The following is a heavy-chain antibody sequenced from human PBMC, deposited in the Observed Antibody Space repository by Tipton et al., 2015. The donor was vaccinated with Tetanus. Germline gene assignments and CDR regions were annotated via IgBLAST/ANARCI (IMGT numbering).Heavy chain of an antibody. J-gene: IGHJ1*01. Sequence: QSGPEVKKPGSSVTVSCKTSGDAFSRFALSWVRQAPGQGLEWMGGIIPDFGIAKYAQKFQGRIRISADESTSTVYLVLNSLRSEDTAVYFCAGVTAQRTELYFEHWGQGTQVTVSS. CDR1: GDAFSRFA. D-gene: IGHD2-8*02. CDR2: IIPDFGIA. CDR3: AGVTAQRTELYFEH. V-gene: IGHV1-69*01.